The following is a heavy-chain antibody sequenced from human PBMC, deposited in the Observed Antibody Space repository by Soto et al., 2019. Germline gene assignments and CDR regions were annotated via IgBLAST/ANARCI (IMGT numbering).Heavy chain of an antibody. CDR1: GGNVRNKAYY. CDR2: VYYSGTT. Sequence: HSCCVSGGNVRNKAYYWSRKRQPPGKRLEWIGYVYYSGTTNYNPSLKSRVTISVDLSKNQFSLRLSSVTTADTALYYCARTTAVPNTLRSRYFFDYWGQGTLVTVSS. J-gene: IGHJ4*02. D-gene: IGHD4-17*01. V-gene: IGHV4-61*08. CDR3: ARTTAVPNTLRSRYFFDY.